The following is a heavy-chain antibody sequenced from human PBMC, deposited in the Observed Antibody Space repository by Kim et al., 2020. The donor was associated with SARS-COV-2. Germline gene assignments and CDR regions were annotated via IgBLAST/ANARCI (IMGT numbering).Heavy chain of an antibody. CDR3: ARDGDETRPARGSGRYYYYYYGMDV. J-gene: IGHJ6*02. Sequence: GGSLRLSCAASGFTFSSYSMNWVRQAPGKGLEWVSYISSSSSTIYYADSVKGRFTISRDNAKNSLYLQMNSLRDEDTAVYYCARDGDETRPARGSGRYYYYYYGMDVWGQGTTVTVSS. CDR1: GFTFSSYS. V-gene: IGHV3-48*02. D-gene: IGHD3-10*01. CDR2: ISSSSSTI.